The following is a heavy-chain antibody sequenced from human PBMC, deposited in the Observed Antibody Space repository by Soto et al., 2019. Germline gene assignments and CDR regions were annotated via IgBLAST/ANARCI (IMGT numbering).Heavy chain of an antibody. Sequence: PGEPLVTYWKSSVYILTNYRNGWVRQMPGKCLEWMGIIYPGDSDARYRPSCQGQVAISADKSISTAYLQWSSLKASDTAMYYCARWYCSSTSCYHYYGMDVWGQGTTVTVSS. CDR2: IYPGDSDA. D-gene: IGHD2-2*01. CDR1: VYILTNYR. J-gene: IGHJ6*02. CDR3: ARWYCSSTSCYHYYGMDV. V-gene: IGHV5-51*01.